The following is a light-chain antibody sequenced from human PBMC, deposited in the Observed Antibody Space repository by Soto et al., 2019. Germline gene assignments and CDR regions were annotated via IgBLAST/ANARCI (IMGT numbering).Light chain of an antibody. CDR3: QHHGGIWA. CDR1: QSIPNR. Sequence: DIQMTQSPSTLSASVGDRVTITCRASQSIPNRLAWYHQKPGKAPKVLIYDASNLEYGVPSRFRRSGFRTEFILTNTCLEADGFATYCRQHHGGIWAVGQGTKVDI. V-gene: IGKV1-5*01. J-gene: IGKJ1*01. CDR2: DAS.